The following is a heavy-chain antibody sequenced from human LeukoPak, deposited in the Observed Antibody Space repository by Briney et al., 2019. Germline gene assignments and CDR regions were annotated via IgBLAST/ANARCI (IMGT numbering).Heavy chain of an antibody. J-gene: IGHJ5*02. CDR1: GGTFSSYA. CDR3: ARDRITGTTENWFDP. V-gene: IGHV1-69*04. D-gene: IGHD1-7*01. Sequence: ASVKVSCKASGGTFSSYAISWVRRAPGQGLEWMGRIIPILGIANYAQKFQGRVTITADKSTSTAYMELSSLRSEDTAVYYCARDRITGTTENWFDPWGQGTLVTVSS. CDR2: IIPILGIA.